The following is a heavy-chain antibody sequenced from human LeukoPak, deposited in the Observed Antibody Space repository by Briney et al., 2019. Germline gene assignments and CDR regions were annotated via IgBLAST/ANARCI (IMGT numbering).Heavy chain of an antibody. Sequence: GAALQISYKGSGYSFTNYWIGWGRPMAGKGGEWMGIIYPGDSDTRYSPSFQGQVTISADKSISTAYLQWSSLKPSDTAMYYCARQPSYSLDIWGPGKMVTVSS. D-gene: IGHD2-15*01. J-gene: IGHJ3*02. CDR2: IYPGDSDT. V-gene: IGHV5-51*01. CDR1: GYSFTNYW. CDR3: ARQPSYSLDI.